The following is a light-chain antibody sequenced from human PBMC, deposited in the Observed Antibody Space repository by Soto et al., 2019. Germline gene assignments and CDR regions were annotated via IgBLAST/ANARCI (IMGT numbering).Light chain of an antibody. J-gene: IGKJ4*01. CDR3: QQYNNWPPLT. V-gene: IGKV3-15*01. Sequence: EVVLTQSPGTLSLSPGERATLSCRASQSVGSSYLAWYQQKPGQAPRLLIYGASTRATGIPARFSGSGSGTEFTLTITSLQSEDFAVYYCQQYNNWPPLTFGGGTKVDIK. CDR1: QSVGSSY. CDR2: GAS.